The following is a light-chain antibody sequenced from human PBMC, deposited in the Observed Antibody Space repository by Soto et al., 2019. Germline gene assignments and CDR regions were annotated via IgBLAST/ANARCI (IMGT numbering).Light chain of an antibody. CDR1: QSVSSSY. V-gene: IGKV3-20*01. Sequence: EIVLTQSPGTLSLSPGERATLSCRASQSVSSSYLAWYQQKPGQAPRLLMYATSTRATGIPDRFSGSGSGTDFPFTISRLEPEDFAVYFCQQYGSSPIYSFGQGTNLEIK. J-gene: IGKJ2*01. CDR2: ATS. CDR3: QQYGSSPIYS.